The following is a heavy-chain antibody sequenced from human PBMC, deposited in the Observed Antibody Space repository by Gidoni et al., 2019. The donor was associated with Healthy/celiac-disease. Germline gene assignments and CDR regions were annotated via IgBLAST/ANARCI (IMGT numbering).Heavy chain of an antibody. D-gene: IGHD3-10*01. V-gene: IGHV3-30*18. J-gene: IGHJ4*02. CDR3: AKGDVGDDGSPIDY. CDR2: ISYDGSNK. CDR1: GFTFSSYG. Sequence: QVQLVESGGGVVQPGRSLRLSCAASGFTFSSYGMHWVRQAPGKGLEWVAVISYDGSNKYYADSVKGRFTISRDNSKNTLYLQMNSLRAEDTAVYYCAKGDVGDDGSPIDYWGQGTLVTVSS.